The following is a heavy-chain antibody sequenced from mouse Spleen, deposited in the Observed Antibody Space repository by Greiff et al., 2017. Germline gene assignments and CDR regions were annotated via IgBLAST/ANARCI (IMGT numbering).Heavy chain of an antibody. Sequence: EVKLVESGGGLVKLGGSLKLSCAASGFTFSSYAMSWVRQTPEKRLEWVATISSGGGNTYYPDSVKGRFTISRDNAKNTLYLQMSSLKSEDTAMYYCARQWLRLNWYFDVWGAGTTVTVSS. CDR1: GFTFSSYA. CDR2: ISSGGGNT. J-gene: IGHJ1*01. D-gene: IGHD1-2*01. CDR3: ARQWLRLNWYFDV. V-gene: IGHV5-9*04.